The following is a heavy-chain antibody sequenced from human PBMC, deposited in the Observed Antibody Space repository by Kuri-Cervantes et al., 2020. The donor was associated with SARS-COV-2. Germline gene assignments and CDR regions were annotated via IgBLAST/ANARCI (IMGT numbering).Heavy chain of an antibody. D-gene: IGHD1-1*01. CDR1: GFTFSSYA. V-gene: IGHV3-30-3*01. CDR2: ISYDGSNK. CDR3: ARHYAFDNFHK. J-gene: IGHJ4*02. Sequence: GESLKISCAASGFTFSSYAMHWVRQAPGKGLEWVAVISYDGSNKYYADSVKGRFTISRDNSKNTLYLQMNSLRAEDTAVYYCARHYAFDNFHKWGQGTQVTVSS.